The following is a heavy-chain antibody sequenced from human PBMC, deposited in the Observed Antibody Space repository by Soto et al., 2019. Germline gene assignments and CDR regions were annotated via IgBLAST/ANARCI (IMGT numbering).Heavy chain of an antibody. D-gene: IGHD3-22*01. CDR2: ISGSAGSI. J-gene: IGHJ6*02. CDR1: EFTFSSYT. CDR3: PKGRAILHTYYETDV. Sequence: GVSLRLSCTASEFTFSSYTMSWVRQAPGKGLEWVSSISGSAGSIYYADSVKGRFTVSRDNSKDTLYLEMNTLRAEDTAVYYCPKGRAILHTYYETDVGGQGTRVTASS. V-gene: IGHV3-23*01.